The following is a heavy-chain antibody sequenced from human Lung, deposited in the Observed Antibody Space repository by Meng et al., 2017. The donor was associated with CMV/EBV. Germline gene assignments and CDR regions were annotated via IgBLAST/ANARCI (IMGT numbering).Heavy chain of an antibody. CDR3: AKDLLLFGGPNAYFDD. J-gene: IGHJ4*02. CDR1: GFRFEDHG. D-gene: IGHD3/OR15-3a*01. Sequence: GGSXRLXCAASGFRFEDHGMHWVRQTPGKGLEWVAFIRHDGTNKFYGDSVKGRFTISRDNSKNTVYLQMNSLRPEETAVYYCAKDLLLFGGPNAYFDDWGQGXLVTVSS. CDR2: IRHDGTNK. V-gene: IGHV3-30*02.